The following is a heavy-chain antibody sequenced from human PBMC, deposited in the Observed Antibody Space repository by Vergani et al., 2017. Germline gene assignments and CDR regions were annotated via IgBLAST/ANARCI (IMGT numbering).Heavy chain of an antibody. CDR2: IIPIFGTA. V-gene: IGHV1-69*06. CDR3: ARDRGWELLDYDAFDI. Sequence: QVQLVQSGAEVKKPGFSVKVSCKASGGTFSSYAISWVRQAPGQGLEWMGGIIPIFGTANYAQKFQGRVTITADKSTSTAYMELSSLRSEDTAVYYCARDRGWELLDYDAFDIWGQGTMVTVSS. CDR1: GGTFSSYA. D-gene: IGHD1-26*01. J-gene: IGHJ3*02.